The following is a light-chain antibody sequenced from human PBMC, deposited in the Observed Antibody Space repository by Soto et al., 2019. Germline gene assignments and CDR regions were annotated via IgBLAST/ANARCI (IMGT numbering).Light chain of an antibody. V-gene: IGLV1-51*01. Sequence: QSVLTQPPSVSAAPGQKVTISCSGSSSIIENNYISWYQQLPGTAPKLLIYDDNVRPSGIPDRFSGSKSGTSATLGITGLQTGYEADYYCGTWDGRLSAWVFGGGTKLTVL. J-gene: IGLJ3*02. CDR2: DDN. CDR3: GTWDGRLSAWV. CDR1: SSIIENNY.